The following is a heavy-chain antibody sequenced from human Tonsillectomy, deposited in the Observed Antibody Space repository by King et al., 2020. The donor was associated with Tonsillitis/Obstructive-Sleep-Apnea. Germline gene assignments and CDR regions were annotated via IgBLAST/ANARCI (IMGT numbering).Heavy chain of an antibody. D-gene: IGHD3-16*01. CDR3: ARDYVVAIFDY. Sequence: VQLVESGGGLVQPGGSLRLSCAASGFTFSSYEMNWVRQAPGKGLEWLSYISGSGSAIYYSDSVKGRFTISKDNAKNSLYLQMNSLRAEDTAVYYCARDYVVAIFDYWGQGTLVTVSS. CDR1: GFTFSSYE. CDR2: ISGSGSAI. J-gene: IGHJ4*02. V-gene: IGHV3-48*03.